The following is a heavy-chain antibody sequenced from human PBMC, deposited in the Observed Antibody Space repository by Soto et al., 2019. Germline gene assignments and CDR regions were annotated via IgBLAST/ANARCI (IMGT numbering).Heavy chain of an antibody. V-gene: IGHV4-31*03. J-gene: IGHJ6*02. CDR2: IYYSGST. CDR1: GGSISSVGHY. D-gene: IGHD6-25*01. CDR3: ARESGGYDSSTRYGLDV. Sequence: KASETLSLTCSVSGGSISSVGHYWTWIRRQPGKGLEWIGYIYYSGSTDYNPSLKSRVTISVDRSKNQFSLNLSSVTAADTAIYYCARESGGYDSSTRYGLDVWGQGTTVTVS.